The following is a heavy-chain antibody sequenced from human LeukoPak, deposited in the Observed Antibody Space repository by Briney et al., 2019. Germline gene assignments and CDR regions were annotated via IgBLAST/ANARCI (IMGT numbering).Heavy chain of an antibody. Sequence: GGSLRLSCAASGFTFSSYGMHWVRQAPGKGLEWVAFIRYDGSNKYYANSVKGRFTISRDNSKNTLYLQMNSLRAEDTAVYYCAKEDIVVVPAAITNSDYWGQGTLVTVSS. CDR3: AKEDIVVVPAAITNSDY. CDR2: IRYDGSNK. V-gene: IGHV3-30*02. D-gene: IGHD2-2*02. J-gene: IGHJ4*02. CDR1: GFTFSSYG.